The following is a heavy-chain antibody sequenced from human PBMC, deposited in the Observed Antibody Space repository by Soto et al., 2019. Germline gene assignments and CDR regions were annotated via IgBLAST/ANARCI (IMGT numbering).Heavy chain of an antibody. D-gene: IGHD3-10*01. CDR2: IRSKAYGGTT. V-gene: IGHV3-49*03. J-gene: IGHJ6*02. CDR3: FLVWFGELSVYKQPPYYYGMDV. Sequence: GGSLRLSCTASGFTFGDYAMSWFRQAPGKGLEWVGFIRSKAYGGTTEYAASVKGRFTISRDDSKSIAYLQMNSLKTEDTAVYYCFLVWFGELSVYKQPPYYYGMDVWGQGTTVTVSS. CDR1: GFTFGDYA.